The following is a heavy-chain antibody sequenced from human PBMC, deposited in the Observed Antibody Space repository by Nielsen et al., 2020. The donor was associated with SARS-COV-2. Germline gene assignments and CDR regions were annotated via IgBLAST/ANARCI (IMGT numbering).Heavy chain of an antibody. CDR3: ARSLATITVRGYYYYGMDV. CDR1: GGSISSSSYY. D-gene: IGHD5-12*01. CDR2: IYYSGST. Sequence: SETLSLTCTVSGGSISSSSYYWGWIRQPPGKGLEWIGSIYYSGSTYYNPSLKSRVTISVDTSKNQFSLKLSSVTAADTAVYYCARSLATITVRGYYYYGMDVWGQGTTVTVSS. J-gene: IGHJ6*02. V-gene: IGHV4-39*01.